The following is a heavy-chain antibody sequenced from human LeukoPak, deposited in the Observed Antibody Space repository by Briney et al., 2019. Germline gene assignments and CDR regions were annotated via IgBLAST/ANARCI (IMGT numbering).Heavy chain of an antibody. V-gene: IGHV3-30*04. Sequence: GGSLRLSCAASGFTFSSYAMHWVRQAPGKGLEWVAVISYDGSNKYYADSVKGRFTISRDNSKNTLYLQMSSLRAEDTAVYYCARDPYDSSGYYLNWFDPWGQGTLVTVSS. J-gene: IGHJ5*02. CDR3: ARDPYDSSGYYLNWFDP. CDR2: ISYDGSNK. CDR1: GFTFSSYA. D-gene: IGHD3-22*01.